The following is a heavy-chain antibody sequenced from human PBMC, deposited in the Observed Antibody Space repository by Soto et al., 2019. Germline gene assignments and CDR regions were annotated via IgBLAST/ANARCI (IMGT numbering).Heavy chain of an antibody. CDR3: ATLGYSYGYWYYFGMDV. J-gene: IGHJ6*02. CDR2: ISYDGSNK. Sequence: PGGSLRLSCAASGFTFSSYGMHWVRQAPGKGLEWVAVISYDGSNKYYADSVKGRFTISRDNSKNTLSLQMNSLRTEDTAVYYCATLGYSYGYWYYFGMDVWGQGTTVTVS. D-gene: IGHD5-18*01. V-gene: IGHV3-30*03. CDR1: GFTFSSYG.